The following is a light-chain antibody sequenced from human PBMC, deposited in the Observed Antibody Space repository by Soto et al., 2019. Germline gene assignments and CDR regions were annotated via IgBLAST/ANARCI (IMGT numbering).Light chain of an antibody. CDR2: DAS. CDR1: QSVSYY. CDR3: QLRSNWPPYS. V-gene: IGKV3-11*01. Sequence: EIVLTQSPATLSLSPGERATLFCRASQSVSYYLAWYKQKPGQAPRLIIYDASKRVPGLPARFSGSGSGTDFTLTISSLEPEDFALYSCQLRSNWPPYSFGQGTKLEFK. J-gene: IGKJ2*03.